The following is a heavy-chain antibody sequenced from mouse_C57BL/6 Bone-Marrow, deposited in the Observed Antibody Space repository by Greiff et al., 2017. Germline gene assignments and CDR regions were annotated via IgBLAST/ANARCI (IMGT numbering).Heavy chain of an antibody. CDR1: GYTFTSYW. CDR2: INPSNGGT. V-gene: IGHV1-53*01. J-gene: IGHJ4*01. Sequence: QVQLQQSGTVLVKPGASVKLSCKASGYTFTSYWMHWVKQRPGQGLEWIGNINPSNGGTNYNEKFKSKATLTVDKASSTAYMQLSSLTSADSAVYYCARRGMVHYYAMDYWGQGTSVTVSS. D-gene: IGHD2-3*01. CDR3: ARRGMVHYYAMDY.